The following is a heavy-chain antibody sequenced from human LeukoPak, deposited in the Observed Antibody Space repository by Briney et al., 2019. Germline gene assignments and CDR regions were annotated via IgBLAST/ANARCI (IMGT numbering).Heavy chain of an antibody. Sequence: PSETLSLTCTVSGGSISSYYWSWIRQPPGKGLEWIGYIYYSATTDYNPSLKSRVTISVDTSKNQFSLKLSSVTAADTAVYYCARDMLVTGAFDIWGQGTMVTVSS. CDR2: IYYSATT. J-gene: IGHJ3*02. D-gene: IGHD2-8*01. CDR1: GGSISSYY. V-gene: IGHV4-59*01. CDR3: ARDMLVTGAFDI.